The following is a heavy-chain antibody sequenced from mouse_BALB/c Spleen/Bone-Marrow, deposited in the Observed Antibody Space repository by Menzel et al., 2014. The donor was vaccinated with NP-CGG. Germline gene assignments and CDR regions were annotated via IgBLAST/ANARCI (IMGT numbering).Heavy chain of an antibody. Sequence: DLVKPGASVKLSCKASGYTFTSYWINWIKQRPGQGLEWIGHIAPGSGSTYYNEMFKGKATLTVDTSSSTAYIQLSSLSSEDSAVYFCARRYFDVWGAGTTVTVSS. V-gene: IGHV1S41*01. J-gene: IGHJ1*01. CDR3: ARRYFDV. CDR1: GYTFTSYW. CDR2: IAPGSGST.